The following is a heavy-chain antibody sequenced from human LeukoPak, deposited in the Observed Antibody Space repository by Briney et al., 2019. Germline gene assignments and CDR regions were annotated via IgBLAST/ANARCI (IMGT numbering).Heavy chain of an antibody. CDR3: AREGRKNRPVTPYYYYYGMDA. J-gene: IGHJ6*02. Sequence: GGSLRFSGAASGFTFSSYWMSWFRQAPGKGLEWVANIKQDGRGKYYVDSVKGRFTISRDNAKNSLYLQMNSLRAEDTAAYYCAREGRKNRPVTPYYYYYGMDAWGQGTTVTVSS. D-gene: IGHD4-23*01. CDR2: IKQDGRGK. V-gene: IGHV3-7*01. CDR1: GFTFSSYW.